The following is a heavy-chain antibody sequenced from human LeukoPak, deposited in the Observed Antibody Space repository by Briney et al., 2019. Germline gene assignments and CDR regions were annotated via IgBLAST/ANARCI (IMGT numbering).Heavy chain of an antibody. CDR3: TRVPYYYGSGSSHFDY. CDR1: GFTFGDYA. J-gene: IGHJ4*02. V-gene: IGHV3-49*03. Sequence: PGGSLRLSCSASGFTFGDYAMSWFRQGPGKGLKWGGFIRSKAYGGTTEYAASVKGRFTISRDDSKSIAYLQMNSLKTEDTAVYYCTRVPYYYGSGSSHFDYWGQGTLVTVSS. D-gene: IGHD3-10*01. CDR2: IRSKAYGGTT.